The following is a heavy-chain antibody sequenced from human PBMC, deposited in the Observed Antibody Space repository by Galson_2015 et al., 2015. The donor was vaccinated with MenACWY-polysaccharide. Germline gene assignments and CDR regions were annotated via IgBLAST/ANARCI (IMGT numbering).Heavy chain of an antibody. CDR3: VSVWGSYRPVDY. V-gene: IGHV4-39*01. Sequence: SETLSLTCTVSGGSISSSSFHWGWIRQPPGKGLEWIGNIHYSGSSYYTPSLKRRVTISADTSKNQFSLKLNSVTAADTAVYLCVSVWGSYRPVDYWGQGTLVTVSS. CDR1: GGSISSSSFH. D-gene: IGHD3-16*02. J-gene: IGHJ4*02. CDR2: IHYSGSS.